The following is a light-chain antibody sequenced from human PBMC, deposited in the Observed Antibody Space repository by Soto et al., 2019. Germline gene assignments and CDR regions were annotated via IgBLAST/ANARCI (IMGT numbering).Light chain of an antibody. Sequence: EIVSTQSPGTLSLTPEERATLSCRASQSVSSSYLTWYQQKPGQAPRLLIYGASSRATGIPDRFSGSGSGTDFTLTISRLEPEDFAVYYCQQYGSSSTWTFGQGTKVDIK. J-gene: IGKJ1*01. CDR1: QSVSSSY. CDR3: QQYGSSSTWT. V-gene: IGKV3-20*01. CDR2: GAS.